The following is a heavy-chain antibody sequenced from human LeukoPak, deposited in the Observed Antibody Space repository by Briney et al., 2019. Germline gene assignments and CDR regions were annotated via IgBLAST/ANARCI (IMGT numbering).Heavy chain of an antibody. D-gene: IGHD2-2*01. J-gene: IGHJ5*02. Sequence: SSETLSLTCNVSGGSVSSGNYYWTWLRQPPWKGLQCIGYIYRSRSTKYNPSLKSRVTISLDTSKNQFSLTLSSVTAADTAVYYCARGRIRTFTSDQDCFDPWGQGTLVTVSS. CDR1: GGSVSSGNYY. CDR3: ARGRIRTFTSDQDCFDP. CDR2: IYRSRST. V-gene: IGHV4-61*01.